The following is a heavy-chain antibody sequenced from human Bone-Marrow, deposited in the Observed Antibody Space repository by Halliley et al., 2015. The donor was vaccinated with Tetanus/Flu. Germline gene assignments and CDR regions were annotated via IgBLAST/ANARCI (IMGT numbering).Heavy chain of an antibody. V-gene: IGHV3-30*18. J-gene: IGHJ4*02. D-gene: IGHD5-12*01. CDR2: ISNDANDK. CDR3: AKAMWIYLLSF. Sequence: LEWVALISNDANDKYYRVSVKCPFPISRDNSKNMLYLQMNSLRPEDTGVYYCAKAMWIYLLSFWGQGTLVTVSS.